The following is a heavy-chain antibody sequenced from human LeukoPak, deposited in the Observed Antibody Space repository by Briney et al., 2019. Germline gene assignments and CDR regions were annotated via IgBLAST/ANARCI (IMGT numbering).Heavy chain of an antibody. V-gene: IGHV3-21*01. J-gene: IGHJ4*02. Sequence: GGSLRLSCAASGFTFSSYSMNWVRQAPGKGLEWVSSISSSSSYIYYADSVKGRFTISRDNAKNSLYLQMNSLRAEDTAVYYCASTIAYCGGDCYSNYWGQGTLVTVSS. CDR3: ASTIAYCGGDCYSNY. CDR1: GFTFSSYS. D-gene: IGHD2-21*01. CDR2: ISSSSSYI.